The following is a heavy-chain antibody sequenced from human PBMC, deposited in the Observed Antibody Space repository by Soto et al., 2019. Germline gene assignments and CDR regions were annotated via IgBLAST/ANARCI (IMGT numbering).Heavy chain of an antibody. V-gene: IGHV3-30*18. CDR2: ISYDGNYI. D-gene: IGHD3-16*01. Sequence: GGSLRLSCEASGFAFSNYAMHWVRQAPGKGLEWVGVISYDGNYIYYADSVKGRFTISRDNSKNTLYVQVNSLRPEDTAVYYCAKGILSATIGPYAMDVWGQGTTVTVSS. J-gene: IGHJ6*02. CDR1: GFAFSNYA. CDR3: AKGILSATIGPYAMDV.